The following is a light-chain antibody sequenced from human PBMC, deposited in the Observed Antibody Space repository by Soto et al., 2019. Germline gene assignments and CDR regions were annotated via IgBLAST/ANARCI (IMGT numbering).Light chain of an antibody. V-gene: IGKV3-15*01. CDR2: DTS. CDR3: HQYSNWPPWT. CDR1: QSVSIH. Sequence: ETVMTQSPGTLSVSLGEIAALSCIASQSVSIHLAWYQQKPGQAPRLLIYDTSTRATGVPARFSGSRSGPEFTLTINSLQSEDSAVYYCHQYSNWPPWTFGPGTKVDIK. J-gene: IGKJ1*01.